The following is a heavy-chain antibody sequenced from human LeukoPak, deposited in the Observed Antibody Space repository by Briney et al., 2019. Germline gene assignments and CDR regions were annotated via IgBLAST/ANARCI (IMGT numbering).Heavy chain of an antibody. CDR2: MNPNSGNT. Sequence: ASVKVSCKASGYTFTSYDINWVRQATGQGLEWMGWMNPNSGNTGYAQKFQGRVTITGNTSISTAYMELSSLRSEDTAVYYCARVPKGIAAAWGPWGQGTLVTVSS. V-gene: IGHV1-8*03. J-gene: IGHJ4*02. CDR3: ARVPKGIAAAWGP. CDR1: GYTFTSYD. D-gene: IGHD6-13*01.